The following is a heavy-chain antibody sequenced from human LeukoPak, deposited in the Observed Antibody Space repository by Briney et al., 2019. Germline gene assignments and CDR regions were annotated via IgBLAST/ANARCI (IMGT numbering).Heavy chain of an antibody. V-gene: IGHV4-39*07. D-gene: IGHD6-19*01. CDR3: AREREQWLPRGGFDY. CDR1: GGSISTSSYY. Sequence: PSETLSLTCTVSGGSISTSSYYWGRVRQPPGKGLEWIGNIFYSGSTYYSPSLKSRVTISLDTSRNQFSLRLSSVTAADTAVYYCAREREQWLPRGGFDYWGQGTLVTVSS. CDR2: IFYSGST. J-gene: IGHJ4*02.